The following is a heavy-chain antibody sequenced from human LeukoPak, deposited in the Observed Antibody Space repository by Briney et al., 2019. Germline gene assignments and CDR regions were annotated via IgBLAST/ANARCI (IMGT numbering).Heavy chain of an antibody. D-gene: IGHD6-19*01. CDR3: ARRGTIAVPVFWFDP. CDR2: IKSSGDIT. J-gene: IGHJ5*02. CDR1: GFTFDNYA. Sequence: GGSLRLSCAASGFTFDNYAMSWVRQAPGKGLEWVSLIKSSGDITYYADSAKGRFTISRDNSKNTLYLQMNSLRAEDTAVYYCARRGTIAVPVFWFDPWGQGTLVIVSS. V-gene: IGHV3-23*01.